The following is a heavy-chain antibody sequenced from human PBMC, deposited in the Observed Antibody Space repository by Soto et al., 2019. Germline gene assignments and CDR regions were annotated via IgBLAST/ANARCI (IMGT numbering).Heavy chain of an antibody. J-gene: IGHJ4*02. D-gene: IGHD3-22*01. CDR3: AKVGSYDSSGYYHAGGSGYFDY. CDR1: GFTFSSYA. V-gene: IGHV3-23*01. Sequence: PGGSLRLSCAASGFTFSSYAMSWVRQAPGKGLEWVSAISGSGGSTYYADSVKGRFTISRDNSKKTLYVQMNSVRSEDTAVYYCAKVGSYDSSGYYHAGGSGYFDYWGQGTLVTVSS. CDR2: ISGSGGST.